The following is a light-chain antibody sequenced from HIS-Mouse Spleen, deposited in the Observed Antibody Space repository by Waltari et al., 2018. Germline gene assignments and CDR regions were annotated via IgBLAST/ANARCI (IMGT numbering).Light chain of an antibody. Sequence: QSALTQPASVSVSPGQSITISCTGTSSDAGGYNYVSWYQQYQSKAPKLVIYDVSNRPSGVSNRFSGSKSGNTAALTISGLQAEDEADYYCSSYTSSSVVFGGGTKLTVL. J-gene: IGLJ2*01. CDR2: DVS. CDR3: SSYTSSSVV. V-gene: IGLV2-14*03. CDR1: SSDAGGYNY.